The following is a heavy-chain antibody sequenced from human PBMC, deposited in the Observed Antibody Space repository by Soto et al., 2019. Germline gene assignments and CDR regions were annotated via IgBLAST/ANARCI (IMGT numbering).Heavy chain of an antibody. CDR2: IYYSGST. Sequence: SETLSLTCTVSGGSISSYYWSWIRQPPGKGLEWIGYIYYSGSTNYNPSLKSRVTISVDTSKNQFSLKLGSVTAADTAVYYCARHADIVVVPAAMQSYSGNWFDPWGQGTLVTVSS. V-gene: IGHV4-59*08. CDR3: ARHADIVVVPAAMQSYSGNWFDP. J-gene: IGHJ5*02. CDR1: GGSISSYY. D-gene: IGHD2-2*01.